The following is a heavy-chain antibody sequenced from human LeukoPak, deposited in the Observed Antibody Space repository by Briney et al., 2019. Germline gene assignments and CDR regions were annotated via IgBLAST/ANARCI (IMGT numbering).Heavy chain of an antibody. J-gene: IGHJ4*02. D-gene: IGHD6-13*01. CDR1: GGTFSSYA. CDR2: IIPIFGTA. Sequence: GASVKVSCKASGGTFSSYAISWVRQAPGQRLEWMGRIIPIFGTANYAQKFQGRVTITTDESTSTAYMELSSLRSEDTAVYYCARDGYSSTRVVLDYWGQGTLVTVSS. CDR3: ARDGYSSTRVVLDY. V-gene: IGHV1-69*05.